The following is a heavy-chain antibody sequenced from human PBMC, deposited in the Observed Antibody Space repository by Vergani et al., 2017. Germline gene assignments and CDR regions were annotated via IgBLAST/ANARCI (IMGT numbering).Heavy chain of an antibody. CDR3: TKDXRYCGDGSCYWLRDHHYYGMDV. CDR2: IKSTFDRGTT. CDR1: GFSFRNAW. D-gene: IGHD2-21*01. J-gene: IGHJ6*02. V-gene: IGHV3-15*07. Sequence: EVQLVESGGGIVKPGGSLRLSCVASGFSFRNAWMNWVRRTPGKGLEWVGRIKSTFDRGTTDYAAAVKGRFTISRDDSKNTLFLQMNGLKTEDIGVYYCTKDXRYCGDGSCYWLRDHHYYGMDVWGQGTTVTVSS.